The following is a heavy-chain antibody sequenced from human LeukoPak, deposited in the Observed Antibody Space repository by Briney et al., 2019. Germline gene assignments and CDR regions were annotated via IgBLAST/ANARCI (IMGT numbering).Heavy chain of an antibody. CDR1: GYSFTSYW. CDR2: IYPGDSDT. J-gene: IGHJ5*02. CDR3: TRRERYYDSSGYYYDWFDP. V-gene: IGHV5-51*01. Sequence: GESLKISCKGSGYSFTSYWIGWSRQMPGKGLEWMGVIYPGDSDTRYSPSFQGQVTISADKSISTAYLQWSSLKASDTAMYYCTRRERYYDSSGYYYDWFDPWGQGTLVTVSS. D-gene: IGHD3-22*01.